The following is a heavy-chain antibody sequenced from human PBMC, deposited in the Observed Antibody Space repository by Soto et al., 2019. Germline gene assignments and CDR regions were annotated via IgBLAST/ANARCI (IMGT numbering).Heavy chain of an antibody. CDR2: IIPIFGTA. D-gene: IGHD3-22*01. CDR3: ARDIYYYDSSGSPYYFDY. Sequence: QVQLVQSGAEVKKPGSSVKVSCKASGGTFSSYAISWVRQAPGQGLEWMGGIIPIFGTANYAQKFQGRVTITADESTSTAYMDLSSLRSEDTAVYYCARDIYYYDSSGSPYYFDYWGQGTLVTVSS. J-gene: IGHJ4*02. V-gene: IGHV1-69*01. CDR1: GGTFSSYA.